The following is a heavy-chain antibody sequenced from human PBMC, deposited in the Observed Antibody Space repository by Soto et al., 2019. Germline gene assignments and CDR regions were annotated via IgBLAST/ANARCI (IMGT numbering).Heavy chain of an antibody. J-gene: IGHJ5*02. V-gene: IGHV3-30*04. CDR1: GLTFRSYA. Sequence: QPGGSLRLSCETSGLTFRSYALQWVRQAQGKGLKWVAVVSYDGTYKYYADSVKGRFTISRDNSRNTLYLQMNSLTVEDTAVYYCAREGHYSNSSGDYYGNWFDPWGQGTRVTVSS. D-gene: IGHD3-22*01. CDR2: VSYDGTYK. CDR3: AREGHYSNSSGDYYGNWFDP.